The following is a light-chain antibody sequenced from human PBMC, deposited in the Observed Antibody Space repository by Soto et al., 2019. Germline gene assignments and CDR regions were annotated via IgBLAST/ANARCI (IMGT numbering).Light chain of an antibody. CDR2: GAS. CDR3: QQHYDWQPLT. CDR1: QSVANS. Sequence: EIVMTQSPATLSVSPGDRATLSCRASQSVANSVAWYQQKPVQAPRLLISGASTMASGIPARFSGSRSGTAFMLTICLPQSEDFGGYYCQQHYDWQPLTSGGGTTV. J-gene: IGKJ4*01. V-gene: IGKV3-15*01.